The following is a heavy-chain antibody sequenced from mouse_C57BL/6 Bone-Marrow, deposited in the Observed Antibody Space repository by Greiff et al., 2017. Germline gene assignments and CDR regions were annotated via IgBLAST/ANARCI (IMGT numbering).Heavy chain of an antibody. CDR3: TSDGGYFSWFAY. V-gene: IGHV14-4*01. D-gene: IGHD2-3*01. J-gene: IGHJ3*01. CDR1: GFNIKDDY. CDR2: IDPENGDT. Sequence: VLLQQSGAELVRPGASVKLSCTASGFNIKDDYMHWVKQRPEQGLEWIGWIDPENGDTEYASKFQGKATITADTSSNTAYLQLSSLTSEDTAVYYGTSDGGYFSWFAYWGQGTLVTVSA.